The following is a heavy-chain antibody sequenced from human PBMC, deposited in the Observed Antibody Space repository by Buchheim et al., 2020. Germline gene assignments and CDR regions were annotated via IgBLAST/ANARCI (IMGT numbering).Heavy chain of an antibody. Sequence: QVQLVESGGGVVQPGRSLRLSCAASGFTFSSYGMHWVRQAPGKGLEWVAVISYDGSNKYYADSVKGRFTISRDNSKNTLYLQMNSLRAEDTAVYYCARVNDGMDVWGQGTT. CDR1: GFTFSSYG. CDR2: ISYDGSNK. J-gene: IGHJ6*02. CDR3: ARVNDGMDV. V-gene: IGHV3-30*03.